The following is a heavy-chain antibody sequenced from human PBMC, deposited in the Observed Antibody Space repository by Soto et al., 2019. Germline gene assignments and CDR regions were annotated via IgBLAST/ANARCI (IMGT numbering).Heavy chain of an antibody. CDR2: INGGRS. J-gene: IGHJ5*02. CDR1: GITFSRYD. Sequence: EVQLLESGGGLVQPGGSLRLSCEASGITFSRYDMSWVRQAPGKGLEWVSAINGGRSFYGDSVEGRFTVSRDNSKNTLYLQMNSLRVEDTAIYYCATPAWDLWGQGTLVTVSS. V-gene: IGHV3-23*01. CDR3: ATPAWDL.